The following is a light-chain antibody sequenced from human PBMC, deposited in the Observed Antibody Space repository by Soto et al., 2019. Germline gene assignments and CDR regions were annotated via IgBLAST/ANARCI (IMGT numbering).Light chain of an antibody. CDR1: QSVSSSY. J-gene: IGKJ5*01. CDR3: QQYGNSPIT. Sequence: EVLMTRSPDTLYVSPGERVTLSWGASQSVSSSYLAWYQQKPGQAPRLIIDEASSRPKGMPARFSGRGAGTDGTLTISRLEPEDFAVYDCQQYGNSPITFGQGTRLEIK. CDR2: EAS. V-gene: IGKV3-20*01.